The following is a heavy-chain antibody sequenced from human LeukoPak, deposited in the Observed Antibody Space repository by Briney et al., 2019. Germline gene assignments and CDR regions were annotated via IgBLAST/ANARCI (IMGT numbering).Heavy chain of an antibody. CDR2: ISNDGSKK. J-gene: IGHJ4*02. D-gene: IGHD5-18*01. Sequence: GGSLRLSCSASGFTFSSYAMHWVRQAPGKGLDWVAVISNDGSKKYYADSVKGRFTISRDNSKNTLSLQVSSLRTEDTAVYYCAKDRYSYAFEYSDSWGQGTLVAVSS. CDR1: GFTFSSYA. V-gene: IGHV3-30*04. CDR3: AKDRYSYAFEYSDS.